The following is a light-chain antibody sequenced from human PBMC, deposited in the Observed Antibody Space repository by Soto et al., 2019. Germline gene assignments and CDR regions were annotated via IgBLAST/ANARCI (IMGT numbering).Light chain of an antibody. CDR3: QQYNSYWT. CDR2: ATS. J-gene: IGKJ1*01. CDR1: QDISNL. Sequence: DIQMTQSPSFVSAAVGDRVTLTFRASQDISNLLAWYQQKPGKAPTLLIYATSNLQRGVPSRFSGSGSGTDFTLTISSLQPDDFATYYCQQYNSYWTFGQGTKVDI. V-gene: IGKV1D-16*01.